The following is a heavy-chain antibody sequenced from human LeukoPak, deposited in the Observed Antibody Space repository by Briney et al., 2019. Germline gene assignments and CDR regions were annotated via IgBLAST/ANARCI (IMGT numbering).Heavy chain of an antibody. V-gene: IGHV3-23*01. CDR2: VSKSDGTT. J-gene: IGHJ4*02. CDR1: GFTFTTYA. CDR3: ATLLTLIDNDY. Sequence: PGGSLRLSCAASGFTFTTYAMSWVRQAPGKGLEWVSSVSKSDGTTYYADSVKGRLTISRDNAKNSLYLQMNSLRAEDTAVYYCATLLTLIDNDYWGQGTLVTVSS.